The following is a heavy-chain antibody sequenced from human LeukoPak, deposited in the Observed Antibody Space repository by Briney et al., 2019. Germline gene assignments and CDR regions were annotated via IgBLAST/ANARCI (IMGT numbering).Heavy chain of an antibody. V-gene: IGHV3-74*01. Sequence: GGSLRLSCAASGFTFSNYWMHWVRQAPGRGLMWVSRINIDETSTTYADSVKGRFTISRDNAKNTLYLQMNSLRADDTAVYYCVRQSRATPDYWGQGTLVTVSS. CDR1: GFTFSNYW. J-gene: IGHJ4*02. CDR3: VRQSRATPDY. CDR2: INIDETST. D-gene: IGHD4-23*01.